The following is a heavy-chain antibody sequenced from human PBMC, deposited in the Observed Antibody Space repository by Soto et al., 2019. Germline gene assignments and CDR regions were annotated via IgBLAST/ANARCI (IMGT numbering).Heavy chain of an antibody. J-gene: IGHJ6*02. Sequence: QITLKESGPTLVKPTQTLTLTCTFSGFSLSTSGVGVAWIRQPPGKALEWLALIYWDDDTRYRPSLESRLTITKDASKTEGVLTMTTMDSVETATYYGAERRCSGGSCYWFSFSGMDVWGQGTTVTVSS. V-gene: IGHV2-5*02. CDR3: AERRCSGGSCYWFSFSGMDV. CDR1: GFSLSTSGVG. CDR2: IYWDDDT. D-gene: IGHD2-15*01.